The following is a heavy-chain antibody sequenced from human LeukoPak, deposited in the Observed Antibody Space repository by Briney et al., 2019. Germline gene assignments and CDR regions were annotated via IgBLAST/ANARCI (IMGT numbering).Heavy chain of an antibody. J-gene: IGHJ6*03. CDR3: ARGGLVYYYCYYMDV. D-gene: IGHD6-19*01. V-gene: IGHV4-59*08. CDR2: IYYRGST. CDR1: GGSISSYY. Sequence: PSETLSLTCTVSGGSISSYYWSWIRQPPGKGLEWIGYIYYRGSTNYNPSLKSRVTISVDTSKNQFSLKLSSVTAADTAVYYCARGGLVYYYCYYMDVWGKGTTVTISS.